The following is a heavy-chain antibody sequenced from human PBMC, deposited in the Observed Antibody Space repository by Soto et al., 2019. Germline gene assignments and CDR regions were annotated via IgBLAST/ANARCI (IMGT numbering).Heavy chain of an antibody. CDR1: GFTFSNYG. D-gene: IGHD2-2*01. V-gene: IGHV3-30*18. CDR2: MSYDGINK. CDR3: AKDVYCSTTGCLRNIIHC. Sequence: QVQLVESGGGVVQPGRSLRLSCAASGFTFSNYGMHWVRQAPGKGLEWVSIMSYDGINKLYADSVKGRFTISRDNSKNTLYLPMDSLRAEDTAAYYCAKDVYCSTTGCLRNIIHCWGQGTLVTVSS. J-gene: IGHJ4*02.